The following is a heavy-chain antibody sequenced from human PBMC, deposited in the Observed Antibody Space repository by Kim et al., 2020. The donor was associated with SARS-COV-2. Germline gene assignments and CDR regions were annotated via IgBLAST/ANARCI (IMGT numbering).Heavy chain of an antibody. CDR3: ARGRAGVVPSPILGIGPHYDYYAMDV. Sequence: SETLSLTCAVYGGSFSGFHWSWIRQPPGKGLEWIGEINHSGSTNYNPSLKSRVTILVDTSKSQFSLKLNFVTAADTAVYYCARGRAGVVPSPILGIGPHYDYYAMDVWGRGTTVTVSS. J-gene: IGHJ6*02. CDR1: GGSFSGFH. V-gene: IGHV4-34*01. D-gene: IGHD2-2*02. CDR2: INHSGST.